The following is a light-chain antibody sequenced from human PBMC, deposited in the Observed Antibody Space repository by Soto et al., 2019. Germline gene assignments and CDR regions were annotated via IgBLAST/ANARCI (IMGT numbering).Light chain of an antibody. J-gene: IGKJ1*01. Sequence: EIVLTQSPATLSLSPGERATLSCRASQSVSSYLAWYQHKPGQAPRLLIYDASNRATGIPARFSGSGSGTDFTLTISSLEPEDFAVYYCHQRSNWPRTFGQGTKVEI. CDR3: HQRSNWPRT. V-gene: IGKV3-11*01. CDR1: QSVSSY. CDR2: DAS.